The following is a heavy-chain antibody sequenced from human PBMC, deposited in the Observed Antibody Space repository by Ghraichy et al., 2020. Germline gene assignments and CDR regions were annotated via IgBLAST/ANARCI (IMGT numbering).Heavy chain of an antibody. CDR3: AKDPLTMIGYYFDY. J-gene: IGHJ4*02. CDR1: GFTFSSYA. CDR2: ISGSGGST. D-gene: IGHD3-22*01. Sequence: GESLNISCAASGFTFSSYAMSWVRQAPGKGLEWVSAISGSGGSTYYADSVKGRFTISRDNSKNTLYLQMNSLRAEDTAVYYCAKDPLTMIGYYFDYWGQGTLVTVSS. V-gene: IGHV3-23*01.